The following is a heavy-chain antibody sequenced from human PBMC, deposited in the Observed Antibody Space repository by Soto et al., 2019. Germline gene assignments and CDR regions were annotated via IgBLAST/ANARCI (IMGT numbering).Heavy chain of an antibody. CDR1: GFTFSSYA. Sequence: EVQLVESGGGLVQPGGSLRLSCAASGFTFSSYAMHWVRQAPGKGLEYVSAISSNGGSTYYANSVKGRFTISRDNSENKMYHQMGGLRGEDMAVYYCARAWAGDCSSGSCYSDYYYYYMDVWGKGTTVTVSS. D-gene: IGHD2-15*01. V-gene: IGHV3-64*01. J-gene: IGHJ6*03. CDR2: ISSNGGST. CDR3: ARAWAGDCSSGSCYSDYYYYYMDV.